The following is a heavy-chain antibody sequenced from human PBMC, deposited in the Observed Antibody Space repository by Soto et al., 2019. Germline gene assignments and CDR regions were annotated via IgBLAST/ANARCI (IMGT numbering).Heavy chain of an antibody. CDR2: VIPIFGTA. V-gene: IGHV1-69*12. Sequence: QVQLVQSGAEVKKPGSSVKVSCKASGGTFSSYAISWVRQAPGQGLEWMGGVIPIFGTANDAQKFQGRVTSTADEATSTGYVGLSSRRSEDMDVYYCASGFDYWGQGALVTVSS. J-gene: IGHJ4*02. CDR1: GGTFSSYA. CDR3: ASGFDY.